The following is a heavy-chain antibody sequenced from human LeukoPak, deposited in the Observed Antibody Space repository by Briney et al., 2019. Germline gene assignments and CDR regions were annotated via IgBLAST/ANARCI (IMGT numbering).Heavy chain of an antibody. CDR1: GFTFSSYE. J-gene: IGHJ6*03. Sequence: QPGGSLRLSCAASGFTFSSYEMNWVRQAPGKGLKWVSYISSSGSTIYYADSVKGRFTISRDNAKNSLYLQMNSLRAEDTAVYYCARPYRYYYYYMDVWGKGTTVTVSS. CDR3: ARPYRYYYYYMDV. D-gene: IGHD4-11*01. CDR2: ISSSGSTI. V-gene: IGHV3-48*03.